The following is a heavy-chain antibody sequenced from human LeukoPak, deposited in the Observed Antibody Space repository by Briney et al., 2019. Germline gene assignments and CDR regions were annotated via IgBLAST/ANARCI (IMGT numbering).Heavy chain of an antibody. CDR1: GFTFSSYA. J-gene: IGHJ4*02. CDR3: AKDQGLRYPFYYFDY. CDR2: ISGSGGST. D-gene: IGHD5-12*01. V-gene: IGHV3-23*01. Sequence: GGSLRLSCAASGFTFSSYAMSWVRQAPGQGLEWVSAISGSGGSTYYADSVKGRFTISRDNSKNTLYLQMNSLSAEDTAVYYCAKDQGLRYPFYYFDYWGQGTLVTVSS.